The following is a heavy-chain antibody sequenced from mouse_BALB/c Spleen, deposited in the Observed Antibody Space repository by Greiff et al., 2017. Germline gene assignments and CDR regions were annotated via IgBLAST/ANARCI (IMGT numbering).Heavy chain of an antibody. D-gene: IGHD2-4*01. CDR2: ISSGSSTI. Sequence: EVKLMESGGGLVQPGGSRKLSCAASGFTFSSFGMHWVRQAPEKGLEWVAYISSGSSTIYYADTVKGRFTISRDNPKNTLFLQMTSLRSEDTAMCDCARGQKDNDCDAMDDWGEGTSVTVSS. J-gene: IGHJ4*01. CDR1: GFTFSSFG. V-gene: IGHV5-17*02. CDR3: ARGQKDNDCDAMDD.